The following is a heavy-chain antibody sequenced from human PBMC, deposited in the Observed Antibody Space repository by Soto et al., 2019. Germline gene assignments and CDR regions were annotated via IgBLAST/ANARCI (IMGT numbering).Heavy chain of an antibody. D-gene: IGHD3-3*02. CDR1: GDSIISSDFY. J-gene: IGHJ5*02. CDR2: IFYLGSS. V-gene: IGHV4-39*01. Sequence: ESLSVTCPGSGDSIISSDFYWGWVRQPPGKGLEWIGSIFYLGSSYYNPSLKSRVTMSVDTSKNQFSLRLRSVTAADTALYFCARQSLALRKNNWFDPWGQGILVTVS. CDR3: ARQSLALRKNNWFDP.